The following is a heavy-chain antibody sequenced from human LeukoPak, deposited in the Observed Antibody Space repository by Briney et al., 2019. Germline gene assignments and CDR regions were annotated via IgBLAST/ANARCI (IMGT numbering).Heavy chain of an antibody. CDR3: ARGYSSSWRRAYYFDY. CDR1: GFTFSSYS. CDR2: ISYDGSNK. J-gene: IGHJ4*02. V-gene: IGHV3-30*03. D-gene: IGHD6-13*01. Sequence: GGSLRLSCAASGFTFSSYSIHWVRQAPGKVLEWVAVISYDGSNKYYADSVKGRFTISRDNAKNSLYLQMNSLRAEDTAVYYCARGYSSSWRRAYYFDYWGQGTLVTVSS.